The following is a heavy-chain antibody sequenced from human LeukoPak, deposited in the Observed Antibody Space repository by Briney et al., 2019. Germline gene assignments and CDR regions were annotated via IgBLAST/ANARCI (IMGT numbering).Heavy chain of an antibody. D-gene: IGHD5-12*01. CDR2: VSISSSYI. V-gene: IGHV3-21*01. CDR1: GFTFSSYS. J-gene: IGHJ4*02. CDR3: ARGGGYSGYGAYYFDY. Sequence: GGSLRLSCAASGFTFSSYSMNWVRQAPGTGQEGVSSVSISSSYIYYADSVKGRFTISRDNAKNSLYLQMNSLRAEDTAVYYCARGGGYSGYGAYYFDYWGQGTLVTVSS.